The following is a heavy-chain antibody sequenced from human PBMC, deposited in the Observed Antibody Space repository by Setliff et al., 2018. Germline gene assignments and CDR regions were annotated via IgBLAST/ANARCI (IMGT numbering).Heavy chain of an antibody. CDR1: GYIFTRYR. D-gene: IGHD4-17*01. CDR2: ISTRNDDT. Sequence: ASVKVSCQASGYIFTRYRITWVRQSPGQGLEWMGWISTRNDDTGYAQKFKGRVTLTTDTSTNTAYMELRSLRSDDTAVYYCARRSGDRGMTTGWSDDFDYWGRGTLVTVSS. J-gene: IGHJ4*01. CDR3: ARRSGDRGMTTGWSDDFDY. V-gene: IGHV1-18*01.